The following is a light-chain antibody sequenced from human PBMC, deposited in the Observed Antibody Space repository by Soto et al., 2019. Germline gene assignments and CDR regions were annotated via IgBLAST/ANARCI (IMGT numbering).Light chain of an antibody. CDR2: EVS. CDR3: SSYAGSNNLYV. J-gene: IGLJ1*01. Sequence: QSVLTQPASVSGSPGQSITISCTVTSSDVGGYNYVSWYQQHPGKAPKLMIYEVSKRPSGVPDRFSGSKSGNTASLTVSGLQAEDEADYYCSSYAGSNNLYVFGTGTKVTVL. V-gene: IGLV2-8*01. CDR1: SSDVGGYNY.